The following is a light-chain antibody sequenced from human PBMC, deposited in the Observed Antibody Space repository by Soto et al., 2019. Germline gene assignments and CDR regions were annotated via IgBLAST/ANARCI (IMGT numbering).Light chain of an antibody. J-gene: IGKJ2*01. CDR2: GAS. Sequence: EIVLTQSPGTLSLSPGDRATLSCRASQSVTSSNLAWYQQNPDQAPRLLLYGASSSATGVPDRSSGSESGTDFTLTTSRLEREDCALYDFQQYVSSPIYTVGQVTKMEI. CDR1: QSVTSSN. CDR3: QQYVSSPIYT. V-gene: IGKV3-20*01.